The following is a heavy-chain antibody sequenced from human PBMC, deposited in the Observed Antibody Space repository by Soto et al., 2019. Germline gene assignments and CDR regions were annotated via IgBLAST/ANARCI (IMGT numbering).Heavy chain of an antibody. CDR1: GYTFTSYD. D-gene: IGHD2-2*01. CDR3: ARTDCSSTSCFDNWFDP. V-gene: IGHV1-8*01. CDR2: MNPNSGNT. J-gene: IGHJ5*02. Sequence: ALVKVSCKASGYTFTSYDINWVRQATGQGLEWVGWMNPNSGNTGYAQKFQGRVTMTRNTSISTAYMELSSLRSEDTAVYYCARTDCSSTSCFDNWFDPWGQGTLVTVSS.